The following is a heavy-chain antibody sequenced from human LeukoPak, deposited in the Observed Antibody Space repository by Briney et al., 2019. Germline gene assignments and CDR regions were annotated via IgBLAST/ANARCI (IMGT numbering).Heavy chain of an antibody. D-gene: IGHD3-9*01. CDR2: ISGSGNST. CDR3: AQLTGYYMPFLTY. J-gene: IGHJ4*02. CDR1: GLTFSSYA. Sequence: GGSLRLSCGASGLTFSSYAMSWVRQAPGKGLEWVSAISGSGNSTYYADSVKGRFTISRDNSKNTLYLQMNSLRAEDTAVYYCAQLTGYYMPFLTYWGQGTLVTVSS. V-gene: IGHV3-23*01.